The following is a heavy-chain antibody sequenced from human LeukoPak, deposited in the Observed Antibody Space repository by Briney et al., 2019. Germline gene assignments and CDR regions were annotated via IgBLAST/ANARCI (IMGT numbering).Heavy chain of an antibody. Sequence: GGSLRLSCAASGFTFSSYSMNWVRQAPGKGLEWVSSISSSSSYIYYADSVKGRFTISRDNAKNSLYLQMNSLRAEDTAVYYCARDDREWELFNDASDIWGQGTMVTVSS. CDR2: ISSSSSYI. J-gene: IGHJ3*02. CDR1: GFTFSSYS. D-gene: IGHD1-26*01. CDR3: ARDDREWELFNDASDI. V-gene: IGHV3-21*01.